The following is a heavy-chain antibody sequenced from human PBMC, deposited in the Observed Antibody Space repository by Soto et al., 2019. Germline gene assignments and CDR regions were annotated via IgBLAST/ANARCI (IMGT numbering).Heavy chain of an antibody. J-gene: IGHJ5*02. CDR1: GGFLSESY. V-gene: IGHV4-34*01. Sequence: SETLSLTCAVYGGFLSESYWTWIRQPPGKGLEWIGEINHVGGTNYNPSLKSRVTMSVDTSQNQFSLRLISVTAADTAMYFCVRIRYQLPSSVLWLDPWGQGTPLTVSS. D-gene: IGHD3-16*01. CDR3: VRIRYQLPSSVLWLDP. CDR2: INHVGGT.